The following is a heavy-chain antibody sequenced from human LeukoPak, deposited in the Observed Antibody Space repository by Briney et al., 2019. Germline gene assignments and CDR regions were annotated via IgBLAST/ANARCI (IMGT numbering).Heavy chain of an antibody. CDR2: ISGDGSSK. V-gene: IGHV3-74*01. CDR1: GFTFSSDW. J-gene: IGHJ4*02. Sequence: GGSLRLSCAASGFTFSSDWMHWVRQGRGEGLVWVSRISGDGSSKTYADSVKGRFTISRDNAKNTLYLQMNSLRAEDTAVYYCARVNYGGNFDYWGQGTLVTVSS. D-gene: IGHD4-23*01. CDR3: ARVNYGGNFDY.